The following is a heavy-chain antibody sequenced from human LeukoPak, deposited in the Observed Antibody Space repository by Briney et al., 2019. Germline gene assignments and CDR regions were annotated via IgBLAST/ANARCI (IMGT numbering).Heavy chain of an antibody. Sequence: SETLSLTCAVFGGSFSDYSWTWIGQTPGKGLEWIGEINHRGGTNYNPSLKSRLTISVDTSKNQFSLNLTSVTAADTAVYYCASGVGEFFPDAFNIWGQGTMVGVFS. CDR1: GGSFSDYS. J-gene: IGHJ3*02. CDR3: ASGVGEFFPDAFNI. D-gene: IGHD3-10*01. CDR2: INHRGGT. V-gene: IGHV4-34*01.